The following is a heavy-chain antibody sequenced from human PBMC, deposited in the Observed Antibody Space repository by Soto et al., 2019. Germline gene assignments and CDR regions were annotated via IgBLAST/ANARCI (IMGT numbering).Heavy chain of an antibody. CDR3: ARSSGGNFGIIIEGTNWFAP. V-gene: IGHV1-46*01. D-gene: IGHD1-26*01. J-gene: IGHJ5*02. CDR2: INPHGGST. CDR1: RDTFTSYY. Sequence: ASVKVSCNAPRDTFTSYYINWVRHAPGQGLEWMGVINPHGGSTGYAQKFKGRVTLTRDTSASTVYMEVSSLTSEDTAMYYCARSSGGNFGIIIEGTNWFAPWGQGTLVTVSS.